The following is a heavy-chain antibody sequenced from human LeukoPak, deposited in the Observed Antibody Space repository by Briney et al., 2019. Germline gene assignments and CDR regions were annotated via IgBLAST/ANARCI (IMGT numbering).Heavy chain of an antibody. Sequence: PGGSLRLSCAASGFTFSSYWMSWVRQAPGKGLEWVANIKQDGSEKYYLDSVKGRFTISRDNAKNSLYLQMNSLRAEDTAVYYCARRVPGGHYPYNYYYMDVWGKGTTVTVSS. CDR2: IKQDGSEK. CDR1: GFTFSSYW. V-gene: IGHV3-7*01. D-gene: IGHD2-2*01. CDR3: ARRVPGGHYPYNYYYMDV. J-gene: IGHJ6*03.